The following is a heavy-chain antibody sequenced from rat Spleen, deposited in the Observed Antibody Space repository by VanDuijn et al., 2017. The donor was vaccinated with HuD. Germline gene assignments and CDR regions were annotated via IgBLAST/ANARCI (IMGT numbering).Heavy chain of an antibody. CDR2: ITTTGGST. CDR3: ARHGIPFAY. CDR1: GFTFRNYG. V-gene: IGHV5S23*01. J-gene: IGHJ3*01. Sequence: EVQLVESGGGLVQPGRSLKLSCAASGFTFRNYGMAWVRQTLTRGLEWVASITTTGGSTYYPDSVKGRFTISRDNAKSTLYLQMGSLRSEDTATYYCARHGIPFAYWGHGTLVTVSS. D-gene: IGHD4-2*01.